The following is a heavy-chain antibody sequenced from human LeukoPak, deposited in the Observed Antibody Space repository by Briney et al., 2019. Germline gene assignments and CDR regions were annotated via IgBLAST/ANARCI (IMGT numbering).Heavy chain of an antibody. D-gene: IGHD2-15*01. V-gene: IGHV4-34*01. CDR2: INHSGST. CDR3: ASGDCSGGSCYSYFDY. J-gene: IGHJ4*02. CDR1: GGSFSGYY. Sequence: ETLSLTCAVYGGSFSGYYWSWIRQPPGKGLEWIGEINHSGSTNYNPSLTSRGTISVDTSKNQFSLKLSSVTAADTAVYYCASGDCSGGSCYSYFDYWGQGTLVTVSS.